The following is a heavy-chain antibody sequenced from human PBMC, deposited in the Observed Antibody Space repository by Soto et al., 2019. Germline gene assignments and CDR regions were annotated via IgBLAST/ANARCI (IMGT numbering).Heavy chain of an antibody. D-gene: IGHD2-21*02. J-gene: IGHJ4*02. CDR1: GFTFSSYG. Sequence: QVQLVESGGGVVQPGRSLRLSCAASGFTFSSYGMRWVRQAPGKGLEWVAVISYDGSNKYYADSVKGRFTISRDNSMNTLYPKMNSLRAEDTAVYYCAKDLYRHGDCAGGAFDYWGQGTLVTVSS. CDR2: ISYDGSNK. CDR3: AKDLYRHGDCAGGAFDY. V-gene: IGHV3-30*18.